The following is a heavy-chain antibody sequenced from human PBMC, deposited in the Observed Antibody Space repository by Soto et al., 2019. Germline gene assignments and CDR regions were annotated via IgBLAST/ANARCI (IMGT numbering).Heavy chain of an antibody. Sequence: SETLSLTCTVSGGSISSGDYYWSWIRQPPGKGLEWIGYIYYSGSTYYNPSLKSRVTISVDTSKNQFSLKLSSVTAADTAVYYCARGYDSSGYYPPSLDYWGQGTMVTVSS. V-gene: IGHV4-30-4*01. CDR2: IYYSGST. CDR3: ARGYDSSGYYPPSLDY. D-gene: IGHD3-22*01. CDR1: GGSISSGDYY. J-gene: IGHJ4*02.